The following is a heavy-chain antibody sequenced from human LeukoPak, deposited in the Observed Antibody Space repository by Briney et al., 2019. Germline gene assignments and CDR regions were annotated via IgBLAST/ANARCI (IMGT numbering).Heavy chain of an antibody. CDR1: GFTFSSYA. V-gene: IGHV3-30-3*01. CDR2: ISYDGSNK. CDR3: ARNLLDCGGDCYLFDY. J-gene: IGHJ4*02. Sequence: PGGSLRLSCAASGFTFSSYAMHWVRQAPGKGLEWVAVISYDGSNKYYADSVKGRFTISRDNSKNTLYLQMNSLRAEDTAVYYCARNLLDCGGDCYLFDYWGQGTLVTVSS. D-gene: IGHD2-21*02.